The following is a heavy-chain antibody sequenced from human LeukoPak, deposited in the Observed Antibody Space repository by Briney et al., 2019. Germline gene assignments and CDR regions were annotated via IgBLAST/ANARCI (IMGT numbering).Heavy chain of an antibody. V-gene: IGHV1-18*01. Sequence: ASVKVSCKASGYTFTSYGISWVRQAPGQGLEWMGWISAYNGNTNYAQKLQGRVTMTTDTPTSTAYMELRSLRSDDTAVYYCARDAGYSSSWYGDYWGQGTLVTVSS. CDR2: ISAYNGNT. CDR1: GYTFTSYG. J-gene: IGHJ4*02. D-gene: IGHD6-13*01. CDR3: ARDAGYSSSWYGDY.